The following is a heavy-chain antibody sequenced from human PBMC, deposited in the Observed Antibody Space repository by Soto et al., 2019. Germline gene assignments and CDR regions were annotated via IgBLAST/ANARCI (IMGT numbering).Heavy chain of an antibody. Sequence: ASVKVSCKASGYTFTSYGISWARQAPGQGLEWMGWISAYNGNTNYAQKLQGRVTMTTDTSTSTAYMELRSLRSDDTAVYYCARSGYSSSWYVNYYYYGMDVWGQGTTVTVS. CDR1: GYTFTSYG. CDR3: ARSGYSSSWYVNYYYYGMDV. J-gene: IGHJ6*02. D-gene: IGHD6-13*01. V-gene: IGHV1-18*01. CDR2: ISAYNGNT.